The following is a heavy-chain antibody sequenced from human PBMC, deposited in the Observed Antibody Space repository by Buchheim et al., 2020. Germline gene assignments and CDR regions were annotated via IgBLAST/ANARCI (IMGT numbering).Heavy chain of an antibody. J-gene: IGHJ6*02. CDR3: ARDRGGPPYYDFWSGYYSPYYYYGMDV. CDR2: ISYDGSNK. D-gene: IGHD3-3*01. V-gene: IGHV3-30-3*01. Sequence: QVQLVESGGGVVQPGRSLRLSCAASGFTFSSYAMHWVRQAPGKGLEWVAVISYDGSNKYYADSVKGRFTISRDNSKNTQYLQMNSLRAEDTAVYYCARDRGGPPYYDFWSGYYSPYYYYGMDVWGQGTT. CDR1: GFTFSSYA.